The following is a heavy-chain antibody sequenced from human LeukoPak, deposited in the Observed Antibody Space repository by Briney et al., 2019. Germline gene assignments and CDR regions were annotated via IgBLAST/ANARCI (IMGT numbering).Heavy chain of an antibody. J-gene: IGHJ4*02. CDR1: GFTFSSYS. CDR2: IKNNVDGGTT. D-gene: IGHD2-15*01. V-gene: IGHV3-15*01. CDR3: TTADGKLYCSGGSCSDYFDY. Sequence: PGGSLRLSCAASGFTFSSYSMNWVRQAPGKGLEWVGRIKNNVDGGTTDYAASLKGRFTISRDDSKDTLYLQMNSLKIEDTAVYYRTTADGKLYCSGGSCSDYFDYWGQGTLVTVSS.